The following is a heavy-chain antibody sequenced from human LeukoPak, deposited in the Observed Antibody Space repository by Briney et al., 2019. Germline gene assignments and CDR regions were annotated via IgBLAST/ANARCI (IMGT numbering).Heavy chain of an antibody. J-gene: IGHJ6*02. CDR2: IHSGGST. CDR3: ARIGLRDYYYSMDV. Sequence: GGSLRLSCAASGFTVSSNYMSWVRQAPGKGLEWVSVIHSGGSTYYADSVKGRFTIARDKSKNTLFLQMNSLRVEDTAVYYCARIGLRDYYYSMDVWGQGTTVTVSS. D-gene: IGHD5/OR15-5a*01. CDR1: GFTVSSNY. V-gene: IGHV3-53*01.